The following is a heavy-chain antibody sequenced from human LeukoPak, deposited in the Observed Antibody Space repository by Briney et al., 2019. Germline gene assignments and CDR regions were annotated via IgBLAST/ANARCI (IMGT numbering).Heavy chain of an antibody. CDR3: VRQAYCSGSDCNPYDY. Sequence: PSETLSLTCTVSGDSILSSYWSWIRQSPGKGLQWIGHIHYSGSTKYDPSLKSRVTISIDTSKNQFSLTLTSVAAADTAVYYSVRQAYCSGSDCNPYDYWGQGTLVTVSS. D-gene: IGHD2-15*01. CDR1: GDSILSSY. J-gene: IGHJ4*02. V-gene: IGHV4-59*08. CDR2: IHYSGST.